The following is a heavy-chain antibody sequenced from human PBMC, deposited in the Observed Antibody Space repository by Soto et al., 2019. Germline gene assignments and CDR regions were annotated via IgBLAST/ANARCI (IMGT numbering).Heavy chain of an antibody. CDR3: ARQYVVVGAFDI. D-gene: IGHD2-21*01. Sequence: PSETLSLTCTVSGGSISSSSYYWGWIRQPPGKGLEWIGSIYYSGSTYYNPSLKSRVTISVDTSKNQFSLKLSSVTAADTAVYYCARQYVVVGAFDIWGQGTMVTVSS. CDR2: IYYSGST. J-gene: IGHJ3*02. V-gene: IGHV4-39*01. CDR1: GGSISSSSYY.